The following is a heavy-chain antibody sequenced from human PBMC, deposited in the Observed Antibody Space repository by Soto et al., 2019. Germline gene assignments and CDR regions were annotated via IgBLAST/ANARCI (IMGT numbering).Heavy chain of an antibody. Sequence: ASVKDSCKASVYTFPSYDINWVRQATGQGLEWMGWMNPNSGNTGYAQKFQGRVTMTRNTSISTAYMELRSLRSEDMAVYDSARTGPAEVVVTAIHYWGQGTLVTVSS. V-gene: IGHV1-8*01. CDR2: MNPNSGNT. CDR1: VYTFPSYD. CDR3: ARTGPAEVVVTAIHY. D-gene: IGHD2-21*02. J-gene: IGHJ4*02.